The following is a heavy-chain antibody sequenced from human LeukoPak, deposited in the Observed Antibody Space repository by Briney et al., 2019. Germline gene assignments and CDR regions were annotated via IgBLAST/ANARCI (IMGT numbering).Heavy chain of an antibody. CDR3: ARCQIEYGSSFTFDY. J-gene: IGHJ4*02. CDR1: GYTFTSYY. D-gene: IGHD6-6*01. CDR2: INPSGGST. V-gene: IGHV1-46*01. Sequence: ASVKVSCKASGYTFTSYYMHWVRQAPGQGLEWMGIINPSGGSTSYAQKFQGRVTMTRDTSTSTVYMELSSLRSEDTAVYYCARCQIEYGSSFTFDYWGQGTLVTVSS.